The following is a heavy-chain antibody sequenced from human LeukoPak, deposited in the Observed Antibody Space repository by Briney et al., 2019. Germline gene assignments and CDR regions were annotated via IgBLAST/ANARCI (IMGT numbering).Heavy chain of an antibody. CDR3: ARVHDYVDPNSLYRWFDP. D-gene: IGHD4-17*01. Sequence: TGGSLRLSCAASGFTFSSYWMSWVRQAPGKGLEWVANIKKDGSEKYYVDSVKGRFTISRDNAENSLYLQMNSLRAEDTAVYHCARVHDYVDPNSLYRWFDPWGQGTLVTVSS. V-gene: IGHV3-7*01. J-gene: IGHJ5*02. CDR2: IKKDGSEK. CDR1: GFTFSSYW.